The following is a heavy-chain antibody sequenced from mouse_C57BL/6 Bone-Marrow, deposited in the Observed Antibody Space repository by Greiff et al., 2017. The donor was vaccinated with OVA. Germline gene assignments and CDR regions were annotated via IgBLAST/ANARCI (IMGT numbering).Heavy chain of an antibody. V-gene: IGHV5-4*03. Sequence: EVKLMESGGGLVKPGGSLKLSCAASGFTFSGYAMSWVRHTPEKRLEWVATISDGGSYTSSPDNVKGRFPIARDNAKNNLYLQMSHLKSEDTAMYYCARALTTESPLEGFDVWGTGTTVTVSS. CDR1: GFTFSGYA. CDR2: ISDGGSYT. CDR3: ARALTTESPLEGFDV. D-gene: IGHD1-1*01. J-gene: IGHJ1*03.